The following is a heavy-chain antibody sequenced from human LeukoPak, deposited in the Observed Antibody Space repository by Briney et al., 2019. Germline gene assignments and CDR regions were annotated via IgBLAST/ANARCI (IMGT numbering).Heavy chain of an antibody. CDR1: GGSISSSSYY. Sequence: SETLSLTCTVSGGSISSSSYYWGWIRQPPGKGQEWIGSIYYSGSTYYNPSLKSRVTISVDTSKNQFSLKLSSVTAADTAVYYCARQGLDTTGSFDYWGQGTLVTVSS. D-gene: IGHD1-14*01. CDR3: ARQGLDTTGSFDY. V-gene: IGHV4-39*01. CDR2: IYYSGST. J-gene: IGHJ4*02.